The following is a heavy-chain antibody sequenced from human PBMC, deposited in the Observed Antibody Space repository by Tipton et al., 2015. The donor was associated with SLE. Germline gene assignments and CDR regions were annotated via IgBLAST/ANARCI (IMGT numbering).Heavy chain of an antibody. CDR1: GGTFSSYA. J-gene: IGHJ6*03. CDR2: INPGGGST. CDR3: ARGSNYYGGPYYYFQMDV. D-gene: IGHD3-10*01. Sequence: QVQLVQSGAEVKKPGSSVKVSCKASGGTFSSYAISWVRQAPGQGLEWLGVINPGGGSTSYAQTFQGRVTMTRDTSTSTVYMDLSSLRSEDTAVYYCARGSNYYGGPYYYFQMDVWGKGTTVTVSS. V-gene: IGHV1-46*01.